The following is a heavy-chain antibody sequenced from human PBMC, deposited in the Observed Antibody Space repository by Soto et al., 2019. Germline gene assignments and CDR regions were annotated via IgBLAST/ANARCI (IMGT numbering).Heavy chain of an antibody. CDR2: IWFDGSNK. Sequence: QVQLVESGGGVVQPGRSLRLSCAASGFTFSSHGMHWVRQAPGKGLEWVAVIWFDGSNKYYADSVKGRFTISRDNSKNTLYLQMNSLRAEDTAVYYCARDRGYSGYDYPRYYYGMDVWGQGTTVTVSS. CDR1: GFTFSSHG. V-gene: IGHV3-33*01. J-gene: IGHJ6*02. D-gene: IGHD5-12*01. CDR3: ARDRGYSGYDYPRYYYGMDV.